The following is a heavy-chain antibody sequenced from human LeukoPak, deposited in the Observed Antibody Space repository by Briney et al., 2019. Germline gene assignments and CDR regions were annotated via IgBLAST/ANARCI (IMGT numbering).Heavy chain of an antibody. V-gene: IGHV3-30*02. CDR1: GFTFSSYG. CDR2: IRYDGSNK. J-gene: IGHJ4*02. Sequence: GGSLRLSCAASGFTFSSYGMHWVRQAPGKGLEWVAFIRYDGSNKYYADSVKGRFTISRDNSKNTLYLQTNSLRAEDTAVYYCAKDPAGYSSGWYYFDYWGQGTLVTVSS. CDR3: AKDPAGYSSGWYYFDY. D-gene: IGHD6-19*01.